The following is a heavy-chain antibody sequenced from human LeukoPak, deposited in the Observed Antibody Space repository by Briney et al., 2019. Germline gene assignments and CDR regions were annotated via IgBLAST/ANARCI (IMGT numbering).Heavy chain of an antibody. J-gene: IGHJ4*02. CDR1: GFTFSNYA. D-gene: IGHD5-24*01. CDR2: INSDGSST. CDR3: TRDRGDGYIYFDY. V-gene: IGHV3-74*01. Sequence: PGGSLRLSCAASGFTFSNYAMSWVRQAPGKGLVWVSRINSDGSSTNYADSVKGRFTISRDNAKNTRYLQMNSLRAEDTAVYYCTRDRGDGYIYFDYWGQGTLVTVSS.